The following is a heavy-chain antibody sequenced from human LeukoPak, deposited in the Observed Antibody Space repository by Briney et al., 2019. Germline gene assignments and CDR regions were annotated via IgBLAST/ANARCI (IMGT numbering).Heavy chain of an antibody. V-gene: IGHV3-7*01. CDR1: GFTFSSYW. J-gene: IGHJ6*03. D-gene: IGHD5-18*01. Sequence: GGSLRLSCAASGFTFSSYWMSWVRQAPGKGLEWVANIKQGGSEKYSVDSVKGRFTISRDNAKNSLYLQMNSLRAEDAAVYSCARDVRGSVTSYFYYYMDVWGKGATVTVSS. CDR2: IKQGGSEK. CDR3: ARDVRGSVTSYFYYYMDV.